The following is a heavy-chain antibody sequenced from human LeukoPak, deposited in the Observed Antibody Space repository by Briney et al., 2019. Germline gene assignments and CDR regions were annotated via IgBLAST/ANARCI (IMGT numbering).Heavy chain of an antibody. CDR1: GFTFSDYA. CDR2: ISGSGVMT. V-gene: IGHV3-23*01. Sequence: GGSLRLSCAASGFTFSDYAMTWVRQAPGKGLEWVATISGSGVMTYYADSVKGRFTVSGDNSKNTVYLQMSSLRTEDMAVYYCARGRLVVTALDYWGQGTLVTVSS. CDR3: ARGRLVVTALDY. D-gene: IGHD2-21*02. J-gene: IGHJ4*02.